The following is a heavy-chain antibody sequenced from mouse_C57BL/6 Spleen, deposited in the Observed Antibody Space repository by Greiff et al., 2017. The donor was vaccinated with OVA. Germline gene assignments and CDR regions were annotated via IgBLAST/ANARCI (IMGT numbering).Heavy chain of an antibody. CDR2: ISSGSSTI. Sequence: VQLKESGGGLVKPGGSLKLSCAASGFTFSDYGMHWVRQAPEKGLEWVAYISSGSSTIYYADTVKGRFTISRDNAKNTLFLQMTSLRSEDTAMYYCARNHYSNYEFAYWGQGTLVTVSA. CDR3: ARNHYSNYEFAY. V-gene: IGHV5-17*01. D-gene: IGHD2-5*01. CDR1: GFTFSDYG. J-gene: IGHJ3*01.